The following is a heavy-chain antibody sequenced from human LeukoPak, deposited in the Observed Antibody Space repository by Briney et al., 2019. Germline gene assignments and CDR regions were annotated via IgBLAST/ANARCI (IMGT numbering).Heavy chain of an antibody. CDR3: AREDDTGRYMGDDAFDI. J-gene: IGHJ3*02. CDR2: IIPMSDTA. Sequence: ASVKVSCKASGRTFNSYAISWVRQAPGQGLEWMGGIIPMSDTANYPQKFRGRLTITADIPTSTVYMELSSLRSEDTAVYYCAREDDTGRYMGDDAFDIWGQGTMVTVSS. D-gene: IGHD1-26*01. V-gene: IGHV1-69*06. CDR1: GRTFNSYA.